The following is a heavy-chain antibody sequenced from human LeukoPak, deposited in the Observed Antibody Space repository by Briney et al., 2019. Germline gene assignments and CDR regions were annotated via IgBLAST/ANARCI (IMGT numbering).Heavy chain of an antibody. CDR1: GFTFNNYA. J-gene: IGHJ5*01. V-gene: IGHV3-23*01. Sequence: GGSPRLSCAASGFTFNNYAMSWVRQAPGKGLEWVSAISASGGTTYYADSVKGRFTISRDNSENTLFLQMNGLRAEDTAVYYCAKEPREYCSSTSCPNWFDSWGQGTLVTVSS. D-gene: IGHD2-2*01. CDR3: AKEPREYCSSTSCPNWFDS. CDR2: ISASGGTT.